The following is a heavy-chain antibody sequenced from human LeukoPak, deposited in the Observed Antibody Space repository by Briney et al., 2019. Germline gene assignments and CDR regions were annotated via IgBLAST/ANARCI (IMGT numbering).Heavy chain of an antibody. Sequence: GGSLRLSCAASGFTFSSYSMNWVRQAPGKGLEWVSSISSSSSYIYYADSVKGRFTISRDNAKNSLYLQMNSLRAEDTAVYYCARAYDSSGYAFDYWGQGTLVTVSS. CDR2: ISSSSSYI. J-gene: IGHJ4*02. V-gene: IGHV3-21*01. CDR3: ARAYDSSGYAFDY. D-gene: IGHD3-22*01. CDR1: GFTFSSYS.